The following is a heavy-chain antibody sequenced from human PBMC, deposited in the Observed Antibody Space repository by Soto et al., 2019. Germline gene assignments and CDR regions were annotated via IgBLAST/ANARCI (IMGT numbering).Heavy chain of an antibody. CDR1: GFTFSSYA. J-gene: IGHJ4*02. V-gene: IGHV3-23*01. D-gene: IGHD6-19*01. Sequence: EVQLLESGGGLVQPGGSLRLSCAASGFTFSSYAMSWVRQAPGKGLEWVSAISGSGGSTYYADSVKGRFTISRDNSKNPLYLQMNSLRAEDTAVYYCAKDEDSSGWYEHYWGQGTLVTVSS. CDR3: AKDEDSSGWYEHY. CDR2: ISGSGGST.